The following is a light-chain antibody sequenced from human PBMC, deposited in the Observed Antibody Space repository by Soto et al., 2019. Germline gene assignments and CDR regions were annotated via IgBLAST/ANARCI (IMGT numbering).Light chain of an antibody. V-gene: IGKV1-5*01. CDR1: QNIRNW. CDR3: QQYNTYST. J-gene: IGKJ5*01. CDR2: DAS. Sequence: DIQITQSPSILSASLGYSVTITCRSSQNIRNWLAWYQQKPGKATTPLIYDASSLKSGVPARFSGSGAGTEFTLTISSLQPDDFATYYCQQYNTYSTFGQGTRLE.